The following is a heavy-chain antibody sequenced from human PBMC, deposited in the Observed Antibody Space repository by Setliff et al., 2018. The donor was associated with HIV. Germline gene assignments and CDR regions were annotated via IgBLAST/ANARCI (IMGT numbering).Heavy chain of an antibody. D-gene: IGHD3-16*01. V-gene: IGHV3-74*01. Sequence: GGSLRLSCAASGFTFSTYWMNWVRQAPGKGLVWVSRINSDGSSTGHADSVKGRFTVSRDNAKNSLYLQMNSLRAEDTTVYYCARYPWGFDYWGQGTLVTVSS. CDR2: INSDGSST. CDR3: ARYPWGFDY. CDR1: GFTFSTYW. J-gene: IGHJ4*02.